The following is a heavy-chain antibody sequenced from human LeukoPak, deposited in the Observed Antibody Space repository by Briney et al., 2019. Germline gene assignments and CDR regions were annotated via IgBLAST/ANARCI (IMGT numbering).Heavy chain of an antibody. CDR2: IYTSGST. CDR1: GGSISSGSYY. J-gene: IGHJ3*02. CDR3: ARFDYYDSSGRPDAFDI. D-gene: IGHD3-22*01. Sequence: SQTLSLTCTVSGGSISSGSYYWSWIRQPAGKGLEWIGRIYTSGSTNYNPSLKSRVTISVDTSKNQFSLKLSSVTAADTAVYYCARFDYYDSSGRPDAFDIWGQGTMVTVSS. V-gene: IGHV4-61*02.